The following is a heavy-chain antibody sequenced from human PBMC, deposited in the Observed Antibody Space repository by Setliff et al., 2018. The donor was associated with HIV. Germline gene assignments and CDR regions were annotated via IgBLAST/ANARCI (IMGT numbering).Heavy chain of an antibody. CDR3: ARGRGRYYDSRGYLDY. V-gene: IGHV1-8*03. J-gene: IGHJ4*02. Sequence: GASVKVSCKTSGYTFTSYDINWVRQATGQGLEWMGWMNPNSGNRGYAQKFQGRVTISRNTSISTAYMELSGLRSEDTAVYYCARGRGRYYDSRGYLDYWGQGTLVTVSS. CDR1: GYTFTSYD. CDR2: MNPNSGNR. D-gene: IGHD3-22*01.